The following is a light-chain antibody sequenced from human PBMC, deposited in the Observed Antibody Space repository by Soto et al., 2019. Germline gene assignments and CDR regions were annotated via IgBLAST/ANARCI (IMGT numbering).Light chain of an antibody. J-gene: IGKJ5*01. CDR3: QYYGNSRIP. CDR1: QTVNSDY. V-gene: IGKV3-20*01. CDR2: AAS. Sequence: ERVVTRSRGTLSLSNGERATLSCRASQTVNSDYLTWYQQKPGQAPRLLIYAASSGATGTPDRFSGSGSETDFTLTINRLESEDFAVYYCQYYGNSRIPFGQGTRLAVK.